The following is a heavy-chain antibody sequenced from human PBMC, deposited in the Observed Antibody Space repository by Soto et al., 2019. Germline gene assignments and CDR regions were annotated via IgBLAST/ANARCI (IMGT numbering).Heavy chain of an antibody. CDR2: ISYDGRNK. J-gene: IGHJ4*02. CDR3: AKSSLEGGYSSSWYYFDH. Sequence: QVQLVESGGGVVQPGRSLRLSCAASGFTFNIYGMHWVRQAPGKGLEWVAVISYDGRNKYYADSVKGRFTISRDNSKNTLYVEMNSLRTEDTAVYYCAKSSLEGGYSSSWYYFDHWGQGTLVTVSS. V-gene: IGHV3-30*18. CDR1: GFTFNIYG. D-gene: IGHD6-13*01.